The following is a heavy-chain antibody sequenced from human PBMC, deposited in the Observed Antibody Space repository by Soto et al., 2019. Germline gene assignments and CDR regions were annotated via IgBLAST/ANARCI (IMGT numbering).Heavy chain of an antibody. Sequence: GASVKVSCKASGYTFTSYGINWVRQATGQGLEWMGRSENTNYAQKLQGRVTMTTDTSTSTAYMELRSLRSDDTAVYYCARDSIVVVVAATPGLYGMDVWGQGTTVTVS. CDR3: ARDSIVVVVAATPGLYGMDV. CDR2: SENT. V-gene: IGHV1-18*01. J-gene: IGHJ6*02. D-gene: IGHD2-15*01. CDR1: GYTFTSYG.